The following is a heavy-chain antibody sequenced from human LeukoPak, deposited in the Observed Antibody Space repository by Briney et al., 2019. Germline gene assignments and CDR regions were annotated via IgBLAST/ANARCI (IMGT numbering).Heavy chain of an antibody. CDR3: ARETYDFWSGYYTHFDY. CDR2: INTNTGNP. V-gene: IGHV7-4-1*02. CDR1: GYTFTGYY. Sequence: ASVKVSCKASGYTFTGYYMHWVRQAPGQGLEWMGWINTNTGNPTYAQGFTGRFVFSLDTSVSTAYLQISSLKAEDTAVYYCARETYDFWSGYYTHFDYWGQGTLVTVSS. J-gene: IGHJ4*02. D-gene: IGHD3-3*01.